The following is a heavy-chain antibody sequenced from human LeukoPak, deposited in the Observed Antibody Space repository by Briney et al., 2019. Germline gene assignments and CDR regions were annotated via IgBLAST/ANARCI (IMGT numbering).Heavy chain of an antibody. D-gene: IGHD3-3*01. V-gene: IGHV3-30*18. Sequence: HPGGSLRLSCAASGFTFSSYGMHWVRQAPGKGLEWVAVISYDGSNKYYADSVKGRFTISRDNSKNTLYLQMNSLRAEDTAVYYCAKESLGGFLEWLGAFDIWGQGTMVTVSS. CDR3: AKESLGGFLEWLGAFDI. J-gene: IGHJ3*02. CDR1: GFTFSSYG. CDR2: ISYDGSNK.